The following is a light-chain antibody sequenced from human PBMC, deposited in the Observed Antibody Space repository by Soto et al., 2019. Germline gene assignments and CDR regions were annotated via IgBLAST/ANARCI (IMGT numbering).Light chain of an antibody. J-gene: IGKJ3*01. V-gene: IGKV3-15*01. Sequence: EIVMTQSPSTLSVSPGETATLSCQASQSVAGNLSWYQQKPGQAHRLLIYGASTRATGIPARFSGSGFGTEFTLTISSLQPEDYAVYYCQQYINWPPFTVGAGNKVDIK. CDR3: QQYINWPPFT. CDR2: GAS. CDR1: QSVAGN.